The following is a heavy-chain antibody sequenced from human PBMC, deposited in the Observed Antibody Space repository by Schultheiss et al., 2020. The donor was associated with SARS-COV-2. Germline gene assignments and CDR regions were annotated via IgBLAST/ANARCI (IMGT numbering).Heavy chain of an antibody. CDR1: GFTFSSYG. J-gene: IGHJ4*02. V-gene: IGHV3-33*05. CDR2: ISYDGSNK. Sequence: GGSLRLSCAASGFTFSSYGMHWVRQAPGKGLEWVAVISYDGSNKYYADSVKGRFTISRDNSKNTLYLQMNSLRAEDTAVYYCAKEAWHLSMGYFDYWGQGTLVTVSS. CDR3: AKEAWHLSMGYFDY. D-gene: IGHD2/OR15-2a*01.